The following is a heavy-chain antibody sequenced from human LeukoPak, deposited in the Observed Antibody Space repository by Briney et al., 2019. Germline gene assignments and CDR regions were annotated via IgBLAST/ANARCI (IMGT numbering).Heavy chain of an antibody. CDR3: ASASGYYAPPDY. CDR2: INPSGGGR. Sequence: ASVKVSCLASGYAFTRYYIHWVRQARGKGLEWMGIINPSGGGRSNAQKFQGRVTMNRDTSTSTVYMEVSSQTSEDAAVYYCASASGYYAPPDYWGQGTLVTVSS. J-gene: IGHJ4*02. CDR1: GYAFTRYY. D-gene: IGHD3-22*01. V-gene: IGHV1-46*01.